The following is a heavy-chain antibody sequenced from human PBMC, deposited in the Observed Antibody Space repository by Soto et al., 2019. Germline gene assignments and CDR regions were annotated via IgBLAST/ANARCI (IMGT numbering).Heavy chain of an antibody. D-gene: IGHD6-13*01. CDR3: ARASIHGSSWYFWFDP. Sequence: QVQLVQSGADLRKPGSSVKVSCKSSGGTFSRHAINWVRQAPGQGLEWMGGIIPLFGTTNYAQKFKGRLTITADESTNTTYMELSSLKSEDAAVYYCARASIHGSSWYFWFDPWGQGTLVTVSS. J-gene: IGHJ5*02. CDR2: IIPLFGTT. CDR1: GGTFSRHA. V-gene: IGHV1-69*01.